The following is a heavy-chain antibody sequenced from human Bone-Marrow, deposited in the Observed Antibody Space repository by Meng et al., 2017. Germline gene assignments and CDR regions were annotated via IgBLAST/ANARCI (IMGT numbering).Heavy chain of an antibody. CDR1: GFTFSSYE. D-gene: IGHD3-22*01. CDR2: ISSSGSTI. V-gene: IGHV3-48*03. CDR3: ARHDYDSSGYYYS. Sequence: GSLRLSCAASGFTFSSYEMNWVRQAPGKGLEWVSYISSSGSTIYYADSVKGRFTISRDNAKNSLYLQMNSLRAEDTAVYYCARHDYDSSGYYYSWGQGTLVTVSS. J-gene: IGHJ4*02.